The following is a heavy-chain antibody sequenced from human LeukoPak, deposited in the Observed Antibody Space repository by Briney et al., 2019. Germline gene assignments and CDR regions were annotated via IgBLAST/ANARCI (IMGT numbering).Heavy chain of an antibody. J-gene: IGHJ2*01. Sequence: ASVKVSCKASGGTFSSYAISWVRQAPGQGLEWMGGIIPIFGTANYAQKFQGRVTITTDESTSTAYMELSSLRSEDTAVYYCARDRKWGSSWQKYWYFDIWGRGTLVTVSS. V-gene: IGHV1-69*05. CDR3: ARDRKWGSSWQKYWYFDI. D-gene: IGHD6-13*01. CDR1: GGTFSSYA. CDR2: IIPIFGTA.